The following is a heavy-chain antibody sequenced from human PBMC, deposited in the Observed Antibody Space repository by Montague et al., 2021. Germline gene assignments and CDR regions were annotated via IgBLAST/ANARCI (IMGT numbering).Heavy chain of an antibody. J-gene: IGHJ5*02. D-gene: IGHD2-15*01. CDR2: TFNTGSS. CDR1: GGSISSNSYC. V-gene: IGHV4-39*01. CDR3: ARSLYCIGGSCYSGFDP. Sequence: SETLSLTCTVSGGSISSNSYCWAWIRQPPGKGLECVGTTFNTGSSYYSPSLESRVTISVDTSKNQFSLRLSAVTAADTAVYYCARSLYCIGGSCYSGFDPWGQGTLVTVSS.